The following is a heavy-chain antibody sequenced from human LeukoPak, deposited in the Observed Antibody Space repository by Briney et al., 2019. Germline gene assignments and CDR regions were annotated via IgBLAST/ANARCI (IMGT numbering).Heavy chain of an antibody. Sequence: ASVKVSCKASGYTFTGYYMHWVRQAPGQGLEWMGWINPNSGGTNYAQKFQGRVTMTRDTSISTASMELSRLRSDDAAVYYCARGRVWWLIPLEDWFDPWGQGTLVTVSS. J-gene: IGHJ5*02. V-gene: IGHV1-2*02. CDR2: INPNSGGT. D-gene: IGHD5-12*01. CDR3: ARGRVWWLIPLEDWFDP. CDR1: GYTFTGYY.